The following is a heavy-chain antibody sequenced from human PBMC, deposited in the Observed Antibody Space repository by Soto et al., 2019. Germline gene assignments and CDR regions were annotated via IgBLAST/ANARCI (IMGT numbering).Heavy chain of an antibody. Sequence: GASVKVSCKASGYTFTGYYMHWVRQAPGQGLEWMGWINPNSGDTHFAQNFQGRVTMTSDTSITTAYMELSGLKSDDTAFYYCARKNGDSAMDTDLDFWGQGTLVTVSS. CDR3: ARKNGDSAMDTDLDF. V-gene: IGHV1-2*02. D-gene: IGHD5-18*01. CDR2: INPNSGDT. CDR1: GYTFTGYY. J-gene: IGHJ4*02.